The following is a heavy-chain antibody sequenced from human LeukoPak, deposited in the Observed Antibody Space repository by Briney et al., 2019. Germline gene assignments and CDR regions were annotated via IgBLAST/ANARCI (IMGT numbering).Heavy chain of an antibody. J-gene: IGHJ4*02. V-gene: IGHV3-33*01. D-gene: IGHD3-3*01. CDR2: IQNDGNKK. CDR1: GFTFRSIG. Sequence: PGRSLRLSCVGSGFTFRSIGMHWVRRAPGKGLEWVAFIQNDGNKKDYADSVKGRFIISRDDSKNTVFLQMDSLRAEDTAVYHCARDIWDRDYCYFDHWGQGTLVTVFS. CDR3: ARDIWDRDYCYFDH.